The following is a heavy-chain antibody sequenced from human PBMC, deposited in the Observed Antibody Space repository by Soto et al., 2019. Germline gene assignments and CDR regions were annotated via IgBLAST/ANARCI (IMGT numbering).Heavy chain of an antibody. D-gene: IGHD6-19*01. CDR2: IWNHGRED. J-gene: IGHJ4*02. V-gene: IGHV3-33*01. Sequence: QVHLVESGGGVVQPGRSLRLSCAASGFTFSTYGMHWVRQAPGRGLEWVALIWNHGREDSYADSVKGRFTISRDNSKNTVWLQMNSLRADDTAVYYCVRGPWLVGDVTSFDYWGQGSLVTVSS. CDR3: VRGPWLVGDVTSFDY. CDR1: GFTFSTYG.